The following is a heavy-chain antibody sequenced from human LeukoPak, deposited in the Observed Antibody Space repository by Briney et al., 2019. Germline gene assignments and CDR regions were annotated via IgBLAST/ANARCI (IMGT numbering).Heavy chain of an antibody. CDR2: IYYSGST. Sequence: SETLSLTCSVSGGSISNNYWSWIRQPPGKGLEWIGYIYYSGSTNYNPSLKSRVTISVDTPKNQFSLKLSSVTAADTAVYYCARGDTSDAFDIWGQGTMVTVSS. V-gene: IGHV4-59*01. D-gene: IGHD5-18*01. J-gene: IGHJ3*02. CDR3: ARGDTSDAFDI. CDR1: GGSISNNY.